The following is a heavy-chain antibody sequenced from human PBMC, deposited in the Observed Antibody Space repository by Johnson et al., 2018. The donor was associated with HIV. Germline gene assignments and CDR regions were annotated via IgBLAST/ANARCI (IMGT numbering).Heavy chain of an antibody. CDR1: GFTFSDYY. D-gene: IGHD2-15*01. Sequence: QVQLVESGGGLVKPGGSLRLSCVASGFTFSDYYMSWIRQATGKGLEWVSYISSSGTTIYSADSVQGRFTTSRDNAKNSLYLQMNSLRAEDTAVYYCARSKDCSVGTCPDAFDIWGQGTLVMVSS. CDR2: ISSSGTTI. CDR3: ARSKDCSVGTCPDAFDI. J-gene: IGHJ3*02. V-gene: IGHV3-11*04.